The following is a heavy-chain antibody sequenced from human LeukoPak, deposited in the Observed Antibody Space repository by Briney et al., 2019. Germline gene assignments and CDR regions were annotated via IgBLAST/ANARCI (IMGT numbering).Heavy chain of an antibody. Sequence: GASVKVSCKASGGTFSSYAISWVRQAPGRGLEWMGGIIPIFGTANYAQKFQGRVTITTDESTSTAYMELSSLRSEDTAVYYCARARGYSYGYQEAATFDYWGQGTLVTVSS. CDR1: GGTFSSYA. D-gene: IGHD5-18*01. CDR2: IIPIFGTA. CDR3: ARARGYSYGYQEAATFDY. V-gene: IGHV1-69*05. J-gene: IGHJ4*02.